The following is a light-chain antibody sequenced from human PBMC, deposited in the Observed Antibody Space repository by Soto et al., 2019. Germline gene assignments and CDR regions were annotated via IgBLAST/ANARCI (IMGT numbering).Light chain of an antibody. CDR3: QQYKTHPTWT. V-gene: IGKV1-5*03. CDR1: QIISSY. J-gene: IGKJ1*01. CDR2: KAS. Sequence: DIQMTQSPSTLSASVGDRVTITCRASQIISSYLAWYQQKPGKAPKLLISKASSLESGVPSRFSGSGSGTQFTLTISSLQPDDFATYHCQQYKTHPTWTFGQGTKVEMK.